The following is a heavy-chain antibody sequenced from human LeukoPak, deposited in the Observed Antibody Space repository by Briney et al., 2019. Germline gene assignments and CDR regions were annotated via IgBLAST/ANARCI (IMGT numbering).Heavy chain of an antibody. Sequence: ASVKVSCKASGYTFTSYDINWVRQATGQGLEWMGWMNPNSGNTGYAQKFQGRVTMTRNTSISTAYMELSSLRSEDTAVYCCARGSEIRWGATIYFDYWGQGTLVTVSS. CDR1: GYTFTSYD. D-gene: IGHD1-26*01. CDR3: ARGSEIRWGATIYFDY. CDR2: MNPNSGNT. J-gene: IGHJ4*02. V-gene: IGHV1-8*01.